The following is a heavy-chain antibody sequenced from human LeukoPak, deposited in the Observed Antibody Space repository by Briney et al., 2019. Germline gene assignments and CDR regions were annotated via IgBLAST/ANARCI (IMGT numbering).Heavy chain of an antibody. D-gene: IGHD6-13*01. CDR1: GFTFSSYA. CDR3: ARDWGPYSSSSLDY. J-gene: IGHJ4*02. Sequence: PGGSLRLSCAASGFTFSSYAMSWVRQAPGKGLEWVSGISGSGGSTYYADSVKGRFTISRDNSKNTLYLQMNSLRAEDTAVYYCARDWGPYSSSSLDYWGQGTLVTVSS. CDR2: ISGSGGST. V-gene: IGHV3-23*01.